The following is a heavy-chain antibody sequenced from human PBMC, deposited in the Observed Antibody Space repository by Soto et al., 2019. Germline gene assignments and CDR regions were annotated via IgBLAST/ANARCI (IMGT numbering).Heavy chain of an antibody. V-gene: IGHV4-30-4*01. CDR1: GGSISSGDYY. Sequence: QVQLQESGPGLVKPSQTLSLTCTVSGGSISSGDYYWSWIRQPPGKGLEWIGYIYYSGSTYYNPSLKSRVTISVDTSKNQFSLKLSSVTAADTAVYYCARDLADDSSGWGGNHDAFDIWGQGTMVTVSS. J-gene: IGHJ3*02. CDR2: IYYSGST. CDR3: ARDLADDSSGWGGNHDAFDI. D-gene: IGHD3-22*01.